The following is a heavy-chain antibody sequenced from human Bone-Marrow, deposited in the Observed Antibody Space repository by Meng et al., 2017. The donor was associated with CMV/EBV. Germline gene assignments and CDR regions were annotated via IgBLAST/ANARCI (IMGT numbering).Heavy chain of an antibody. D-gene: IGHD1-26*01. CDR1: GGSVSGYY. V-gene: IGHV4-34*01. Sequence: SETLSLTCAVYGGSVSGYYWSWIRQPPGKGLEWIGEINHSGSTNYNPSLKSRVTISVDTSKKQFSLKLSSVTAADTAGYYCARTRNEWELWVGFDYWGQGTLVTVSS. CDR3: ARTRNEWELWVGFDY. J-gene: IGHJ4*02. CDR2: INHSGST.